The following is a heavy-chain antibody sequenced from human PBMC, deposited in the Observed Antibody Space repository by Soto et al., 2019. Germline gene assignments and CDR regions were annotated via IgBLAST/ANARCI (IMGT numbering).Heavy chain of an antibody. D-gene: IGHD2-21*01. CDR1: GFTFSTYA. CDR3: AKDLFPTSGQRFFFES. CDR2: ILHDETP. V-gene: IGHV3-23*01. J-gene: IGHJ4*02. Sequence: GGSLRLSXAASGFTFSTYAMTWVRQAPGRGLEWVSTILHDETPFYTDSVKGRFTISRDNVRGTLYLQMNGLRVEDAALYFCAKDLFPTSGQRFFFESWGQGSLVTVSS.